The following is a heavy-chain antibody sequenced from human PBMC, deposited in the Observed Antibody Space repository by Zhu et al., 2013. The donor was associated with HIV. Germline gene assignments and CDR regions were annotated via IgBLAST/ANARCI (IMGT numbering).Heavy chain of an antibody. J-gene: IGHJ5*02. CDR3: APGGPTSIGA. CDR1: GVSVTSDTYY. D-gene: IGHD3-10*01. Sequence: QVQLRQSGPGQVRTSGTLSLTCTVSGVSVTSDTYYWAWIRQPPGKGLEWIGSLYWSGTTYYSPSLRSRVTMSVDTSRNQVSLKVTSVTAADTAIYYCAPGGPTSIGAWSRGTLVTVSS. CDR2: LYWSGTT. V-gene: IGHV4-39*01.